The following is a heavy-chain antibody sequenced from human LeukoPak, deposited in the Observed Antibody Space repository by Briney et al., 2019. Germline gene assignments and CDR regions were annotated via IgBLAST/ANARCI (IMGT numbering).Heavy chain of an antibody. CDR2: IIPIFGTA. CDR1: GGTFSSYA. V-gene: IGHV1-69*01. CDR3: ARDIPPAPGSGYSSHDAFDI. J-gene: IGHJ3*02. Sequence: ASVKVSCKASGGTFSSYAISWVRQAPGQGLEWMGGIIPIFGTANYAQKFQGRVTITADESTSTAYMELSSLRSEDTAVYYCARDIPPAPGSGYSSHDAFDIWGQGTMATVSS. D-gene: IGHD3-22*01.